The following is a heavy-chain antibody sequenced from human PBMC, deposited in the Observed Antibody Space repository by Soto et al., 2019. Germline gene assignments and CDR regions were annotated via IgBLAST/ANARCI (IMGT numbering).Heavy chain of an antibody. Sequence: EVQLVESGGGLVKPGGSLRLSCVVSGFTFSSYSMNWVHQAPGKGLEWVSSISSGGEYTYYADSVKGRFTISRDNAKNSVYLQMNSLTAEDTALYYCARDFKESQYDYYCMDVWGKGTTVTVSS. CDR3: ARDFKESQYDYYCMDV. V-gene: IGHV3-21*06. CDR1: GFTFSSYS. CDR2: ISSGGEYT. D-gene: IGHD3-10*01. J-gene: IGHJ6*03.